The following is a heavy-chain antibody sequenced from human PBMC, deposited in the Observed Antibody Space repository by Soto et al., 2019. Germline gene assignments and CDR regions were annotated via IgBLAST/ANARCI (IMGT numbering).Heavy chain of an antibody. CDR1: GYNFINYD. CDR3: ARMASFGTLNWFDP. Sequence: QEQLVQSGAEVKRPGASVKISCRASGYNFINYDISWVRQATGQGLEWMGWMNPGSGKTGYANKFQGRVTMTRDASTSTAHLELSSLTSEDTAVYYCARMASFGTLNWFDPWGQGTLVTVSS. D-gene: IGHD3-16*01. CDR2: MNPGSGKT. J-gene: IGHJ5*02. V-gene: IGHV1-8*02.